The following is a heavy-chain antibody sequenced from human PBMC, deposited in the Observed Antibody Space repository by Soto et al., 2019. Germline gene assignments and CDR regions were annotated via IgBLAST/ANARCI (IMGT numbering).Heavy chain of an antibody. Sequence: SETLSLTCTVSGGSVSNSNYYWGWIRQSPGKGLEWIGSVYYRGRSYSKSSVKSRVTISVDTSKNQFSLNLNSVTASDTAIYFCVSQRTSVLTQAYFDYWGPGALVTVSS. V-gene: IGHV4-39*01. CDR1: GGSVSNSNYY. CDR3: VSQRTSVLTQAYFDY. CDR2: VYYRGRS. J-gene: IGHJ4*02. D-gene: IGHD2-8*01.